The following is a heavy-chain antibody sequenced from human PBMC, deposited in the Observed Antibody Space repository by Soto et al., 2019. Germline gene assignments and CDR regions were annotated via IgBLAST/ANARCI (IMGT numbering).Heavy chain of an antibody. CDR1: GFTFSNYA. CDR3: AKDESAGYYYFDY. Sequence: GGSLRLSCAASGFTFSNYAMSWVRQAPGKGLEWVSVISNNGGSTYYADSVKGRFTISRDNSKNTLYLQMNSLRAEDTAVYYCAKDESAGYYYFDYWGQGTLVTVSS. J-gene: IGHJ4*02. V-gene: IGHV3-23*01. CDR2: ISNNGGST. D-gene: IGHD3-9*01.